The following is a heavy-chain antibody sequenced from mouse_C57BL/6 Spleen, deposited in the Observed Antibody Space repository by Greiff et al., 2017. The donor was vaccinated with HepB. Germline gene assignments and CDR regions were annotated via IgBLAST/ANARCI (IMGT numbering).Heavy chain of an antibody. D-gene: IGHD2-10*01. CDR3: ARPLPYYYAMDY. V-gene: IGHV2-2*01. CDR1: GFSLTSYG. J-gene: IGHJ4*01. CDR2: IWSGGST. Sequence: VQLQQSGPGLVQPSQRLSITCTVSGFSLTSYGVHWVRQSPGKGLEWLGVIWSGGSTDYNAAFISRLSISKDNSKSQVFFKMNSLQADDTAIYYCARPLPYYYAMDYWGQGTSVTVSS.